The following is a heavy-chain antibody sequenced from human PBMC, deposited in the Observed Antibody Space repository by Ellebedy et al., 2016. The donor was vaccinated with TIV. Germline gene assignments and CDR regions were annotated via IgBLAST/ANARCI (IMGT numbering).Heavy chain of an antibody. Sequence: GESLKISCAASGFRFSSYGIHWVRQAPGKGLEWVALIWYEGSYKYYGDSVKGRFTISRDDSKNTVYLQMNSLRAGDTAIYHCARGPLGGTPRAFDSWGQGTLVTVSS. CDR3: ARGPLGGTPRAFDS. CDR1: GFRFSSYG. V-gene: IGHV3-33*01. J-gene: IGHJ4*02. D-gene: IGHD1-26*01. CDR2: IWYEGSYK.